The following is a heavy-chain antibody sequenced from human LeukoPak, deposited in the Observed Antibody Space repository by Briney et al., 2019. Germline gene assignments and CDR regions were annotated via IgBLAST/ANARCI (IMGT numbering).Heavy chain of an antibody. V-gene: IGHV1-8*01. D-gene: IGHD6-19*01. CDR1: GYTFTSFE. CDR3: ARGVAGGDF. CDR2: VNPDSGKT. Sequence: ASVKVSCKASGYTFTSFEINCVRQSTGQGLEWMGWVNPDSGKTAYALKFQDRLIMTTNISLSTVYMELASLKSEDTAVYYCARGVAGGDFWGQGTLVTVSS. J-gene: IGHJ4*02.